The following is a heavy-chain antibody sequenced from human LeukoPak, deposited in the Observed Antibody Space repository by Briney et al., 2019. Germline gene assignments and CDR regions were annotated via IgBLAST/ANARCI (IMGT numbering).Heavy chain of an antibody. CDR2: ISGDNPGT. CDR3: AKASVGHCSGAFCYHFDS. J-gene: IGHJ4*02. D-gene: IGHD2-15*01. CDR1: GFTFSTYA. V-gene: IGHV3-23*01. Sequence: GGSLRLSCEASGFTFSTYAMSWVRQTPGKGLEWVAAISGDNPGTYHASSVRGRFTISRDNSKSTVHLQMNALRAEDAAIYYCAKASVGHCSGAFCYHFDSWGQGTLVTVSS.